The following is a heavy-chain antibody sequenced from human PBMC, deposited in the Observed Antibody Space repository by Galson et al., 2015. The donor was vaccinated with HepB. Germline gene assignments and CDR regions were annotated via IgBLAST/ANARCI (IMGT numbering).Heavy chain of an antibody. Sequence: CAISGDSVSNNSAAWNWIRQSPSRGLEWLGRTYYRSKWYNDYANSVKSRVTINSDTSKTQFSLHLKSVTPDDTAVYYCASEIHKYFYDSSGYDYWGQGSLVTGSS. CDR2: TYYRSKWYN. CDR3: ASEIHKYFYDSSGYDY. V-gene: IGHV6-1*01. CDR1: GDSVSNNSAA. J-gene: IGHJ4*02. D-gene: IGHD3-22*01.